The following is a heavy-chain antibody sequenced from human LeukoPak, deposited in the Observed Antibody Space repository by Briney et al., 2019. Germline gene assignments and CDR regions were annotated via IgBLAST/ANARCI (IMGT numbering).Heavy chain of an antibody. CDR2: ISSNGGST. J-gene: IGHJ4*02. CDR3: AKDIFQWLVPNFDY. CDR1: GFTFSSYA. D-gene: IGHD6-19*01. Sequence: GGSLRLSCAASGFTFSSYAMHWVRQAPGKGLEYVSAISSNGGSTYYANSVKGRFTISRDNSKNTLYLQMNSQRAEDTAVYYCAKDIFQWLVPNFDYWGQGTLVTVSS. V-gene: IGHV3-64*01.